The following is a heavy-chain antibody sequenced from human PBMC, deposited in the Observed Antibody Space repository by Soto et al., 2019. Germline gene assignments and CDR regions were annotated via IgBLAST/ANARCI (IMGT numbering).Heavy chain of an antibody. Sequence: ASVKVSCKASGYTFTIYAMHWVRQAPGQRLEWMGWINAGNGNTKYSQKFQGRVTITRDTSASTAYMELSSLRSEDTAVYYCASVVLWFGELAFDIWGQGTMVTVSS. CDR2: INAGNGNT. CDR3: ASVVLWFGELAFDI. D-gene: IGHD3-10*01. V-gene: IGHV1-3*01. CDR1: GYTFTIYA. J-gene: IGHJ3*02.